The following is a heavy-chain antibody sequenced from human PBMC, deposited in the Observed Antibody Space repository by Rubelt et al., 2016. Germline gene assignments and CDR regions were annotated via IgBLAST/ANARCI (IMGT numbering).Heavy chain of an antibody. CDR3: ARHRSIAVAGPAG. Sequence: QVQLQESGPGLVKPSETLSLTCTVSGGSISSYYWSWIRQPPGKGLEWIGSIYYSGSTFYNPSLKIRVTISVDTSKNQFSLKLSSVTAADTAVYYCARHRSIAVAGPAGWGQGKLVTVSS. D-gene: IGHD6-19*01. V-gene: IGHV4-59*04. CDR1: GGSISSYY. CDR2: IYYSGST. J-gene: IGHJ4*02.